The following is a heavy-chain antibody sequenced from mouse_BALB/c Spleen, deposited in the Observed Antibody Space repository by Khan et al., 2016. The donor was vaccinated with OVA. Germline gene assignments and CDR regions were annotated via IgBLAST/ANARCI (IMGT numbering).Heavy chain of an antibody. CDR1: GFSLSRYN. Sequence: QVQLKESGPGLVAPSQSLSITCTVSGFSLSRYNVHWVRQPPGKGLEWLGMIWGGGGTDYNSTLKSRLSISKDNSKSQVFLKMNSLPTDDTAMYYCARAYYRYDGYYAMDDWGQGTSVTVSS. CDR3: ARAYYRYDGYYAMDD. J-gene: IGHJ4*01. CDR2: IWGGGGT. D-gene: IGHD2-14*01. V-gene: IGHV2-6-4*01.